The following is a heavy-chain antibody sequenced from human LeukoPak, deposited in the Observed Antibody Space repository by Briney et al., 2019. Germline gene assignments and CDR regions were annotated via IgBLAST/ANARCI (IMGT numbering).Heavy chain of an antibody. CDR2: IYYSGST. J-gene: IGHJ5*02. V-gene: IGHV4-31*11. Sequence: SETLSLTCAVYGGSFSGYYWSWIRQQPGKGQEWIGYIYYSGSTYYNPSLKSRVTISVDTSKNQFSLKLSSVTAADTAVYYCARHPYYDILTGYPQNWFDPWGQGTLVTVSS. CDR1: GGSFSGYY. CDR3: ARHPYYDILTGYPQNWFDP. D-gene: IGHD3-9*01.